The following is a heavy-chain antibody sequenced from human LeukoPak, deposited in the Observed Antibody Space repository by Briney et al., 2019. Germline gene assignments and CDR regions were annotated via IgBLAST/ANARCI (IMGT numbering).Heavy chain of an antibody. CDR3: ARGGRYGSGSYVYYFDY. CDR1: GGSISSYY. CDR2: IYYSGST. D-gene: IGHD3-10*01. V-gene: IGHV4-59*01. J-gene: IGHJ4*02. Sequence: PSETLSLTCTVSGGSISSYYWSWIRQPPGKGLEWIGYIYYSGSTNYNPSLKSRVTISVDTSKNQSSLKLSSVTAADTAVYYCARGGRYGSGSYVYYFDYWGQGTLVTVSS.